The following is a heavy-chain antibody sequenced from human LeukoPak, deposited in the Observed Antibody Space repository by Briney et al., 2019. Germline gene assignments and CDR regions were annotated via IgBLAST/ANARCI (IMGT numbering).Heavy chain of an antibody. CDR2: ISSSSSTI. CDR3: ARGPLDYYDSGEFDY. J-gene: IGHJ4*02. CDR1: GFTFSTYS. Sequence: PGGSLRLSCAASGFTFSTYSMNWVRQAPGKGLEWVSYISSSSSTIYYADSVKGRFTISRDKAKNSPYLQMNSLRAEDTAVYYCARGPLDYYDSGEFDYWGQGTLVTVSS. D-gene: IGHD3-22*01. V-gene: IGHV3-48*01.